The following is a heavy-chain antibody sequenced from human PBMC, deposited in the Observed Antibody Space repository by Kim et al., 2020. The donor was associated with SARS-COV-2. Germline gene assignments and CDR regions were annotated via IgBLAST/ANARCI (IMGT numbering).Heavy chain of an antibody. CDR1: GGSISSGGYY. D-gene: IGHD3-22*01. CDR2: IYYSGST. Sequence: SETLSLTCTVSGGSISSGGYYWSWIRQHPGKGLEWIGYIYYSGSTYYNPSLKSRVTISVDTSKNQFSLKLSSVTAADTAVYYCARVGGDSSGYDRYYFDYWGQGTLVTVSS. J-gene: IGHJ4*02. V-gene: IGHV4-31*03. CDR3: ARVGGDSSGYDRYYFDY.